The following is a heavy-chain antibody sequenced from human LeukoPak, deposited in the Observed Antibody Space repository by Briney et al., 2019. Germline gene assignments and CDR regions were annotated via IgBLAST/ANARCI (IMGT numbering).Heavy chain of an antibody. V-gene: IGHV4-38-2*01. CDR3: ARVRMTGTLDV. J-gene: IGHJ6*04. D-gene: IGHD3-9*01. CDR2: IYHSGST. Sequence: PSETLSLTCAVSGYPIRSGYYWGWIRQPPGKRLEWIGTIYHSGSTYYNPSLKSRVTISLDTSKNQFSLKLSSVTAADTAVYYCARVRMTGTLDVWGKGTTVTVSS. CDR1: GYPIRSGYY.